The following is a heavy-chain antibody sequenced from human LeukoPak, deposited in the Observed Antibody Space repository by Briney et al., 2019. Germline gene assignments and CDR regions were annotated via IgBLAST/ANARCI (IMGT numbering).Heavy chain of an antibody. CDR3: AKDRLSGHSCGVIEY. D-gene: IGHD1-14*01. Sequence: SLRLSCAASGFTFDDYAMHWVRQAPGKGLEWVSDISWNSGNIGYADSVKGRFTISRDNAKNSLYLQMNSLRAEDMALYYCAKDRLSGHSCGVIEYWGQGTLVTVSS. J-gene: IGHJ4*02. CDR1: GFTFDDYA. V-gene: IGHV3-9*03. CDR2: ISWNSGNI.